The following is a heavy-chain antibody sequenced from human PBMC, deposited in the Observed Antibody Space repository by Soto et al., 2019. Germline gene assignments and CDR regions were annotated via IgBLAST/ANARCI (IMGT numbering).Heavy chain of an antibody. CDR2: INHSGST. J-gene: IGHJ4*02. CDR3: ASRTSMVRGVKY. CDR1: GGSFSGYY. V-gene: IGHV4-34*01. D-gene: IGHD3-10*01. Sequence: SETLSLTCAVYGGSFSGYYWSWIRKTPGKGPEWIGEINHSGSTNYNPSLKSRSTISVDTSKNQFSLKLSSVTAEDTAVYYSASRTSMVRGVKYWGQGTLVTVSS.